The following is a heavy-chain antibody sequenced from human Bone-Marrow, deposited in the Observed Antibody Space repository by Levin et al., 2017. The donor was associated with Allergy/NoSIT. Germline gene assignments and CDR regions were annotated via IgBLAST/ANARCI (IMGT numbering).Heavy chain of an antibody. CDR3: AAGYSLGYSAIDS. V-gene: IGHV3-23*01. J-gene: IGHJ4*02. CDR1: GINFNTYA. Sequence: GESLKISCAASGINFNTYAMSWVRQAPGKGLQWVSSIDASGDNTYSAVSVKGRFTISRDSSKSTLYLQMNSLRAEDTALYYCAAGYSLGYSAIDSWGQGTLVIVSS. CDR2: IDASGDNT. D-gene: IGHD6-19*01.